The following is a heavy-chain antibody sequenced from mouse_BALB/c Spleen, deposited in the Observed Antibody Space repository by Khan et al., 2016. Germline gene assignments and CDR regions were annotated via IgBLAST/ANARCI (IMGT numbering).Heavy chain of an antibody. CDR1: GFTFSDYY. J-gene: IGHJ1*01. CDR2: ISDGGSYI. Sequence: EVELVESGGGLVKPGGSLKLSCAASGFTFSDYYMYWVRQTPEKRLEWVATISDGGSYIYYPDSVKGRFTISRDNAKNNLYLQMSSLKSEDTAMYYGARAGTTYSYWYFDVWGSGTTVTVSS. V-gene: IGHV5-4*02. D-gene: IGHD2-13*01. CDR3: ARAGTTYSYWYFDV.